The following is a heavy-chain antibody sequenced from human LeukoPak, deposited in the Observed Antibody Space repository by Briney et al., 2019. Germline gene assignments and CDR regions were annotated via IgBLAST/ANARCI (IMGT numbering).Heavy chain of an antibody. CDR1: GGSISGYY. V-gene: IGHV4-59*08. D-gene: IGHD2-2*01. Sequence: SETLSLTCTVSGGSISGYYWSWIRQPPGKGLEWIGYIYYSGSTTYNPSLKSRVTISVDTSKNHFSLKLSSVTAADTAVYYCARRVSASGRDYFDHWGQGTLVTVSS. CDR3: ARRVSASGRDYFDH. J-gene: IGHJ4*02. CDR2: IYYSGST.